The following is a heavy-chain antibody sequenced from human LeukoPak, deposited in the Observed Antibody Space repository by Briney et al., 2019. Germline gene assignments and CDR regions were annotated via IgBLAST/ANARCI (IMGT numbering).Heavy chain of an antibody. CDR1: GYNFFTYW. J-gene: IGHJ6*02. D-gene: IGHD3-9*01. CDR2: IDPSDSYT. CDR3: ARLDILTGYYYGMDV. Sequence: GESLKISCKGSGYNFFTYWISWVRQMPGKGLAWMGRIDPSDSYTNYSPSFQGHVTISADKSVSTAYLQWSSLKASDTAMYYCARLDILTGYYYGMDVWGQGTTVTVSS. V-gene: IGHV5-10-1*01.